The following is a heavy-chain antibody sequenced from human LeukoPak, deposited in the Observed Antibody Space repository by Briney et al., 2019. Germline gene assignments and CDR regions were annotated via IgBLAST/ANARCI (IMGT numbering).Heavy chain of an antibody. Sequence: ASVKVSCKASGYTFISYGISWVRQAPGQGLEWMGWISAYSGNTNYAQKLQGRVTMTTDTSTSTAYMELRSLRSDDTAVYYCARGRSGSYYIYNYWFDSWGQGTLVTVSS. CDR1: GYTFISYG. CDR2: ISAYSGNT. J-gene: IGHJ5*01. CDR3: ARGRSGSYYIYNYWFDS. V-gene: IGHV1-18*01. D-gene: IGHD3-10*01.